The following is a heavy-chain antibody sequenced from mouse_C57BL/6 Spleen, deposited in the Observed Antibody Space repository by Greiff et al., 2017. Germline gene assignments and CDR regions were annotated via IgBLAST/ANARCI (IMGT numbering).Heavy chain of an antibody. Sequence: QVQLQQSGAELVKPGASVKISCKASGYAFSSYWMNWVKQRPGKGLEWIGQIYPGDGDTNYNGKFKGKATLTADKSSSTAYMQLSSLTSEDSAVYFCARNYGNYGYFDVWGTGTTVTVSS. V-gene: IGHV1-80*01. CDR2: IYPGDGDT. D-gene: IGHD2-1*01. CDR3: ARNYGNYGYFDV. J-gene: IGHJ1*03. CDR1: GYAFSSYW.